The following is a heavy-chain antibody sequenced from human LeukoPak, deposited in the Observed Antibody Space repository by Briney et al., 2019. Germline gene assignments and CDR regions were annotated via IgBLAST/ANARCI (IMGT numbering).Heavy chain of an antibody. V-gene: IGHV3-21*01. CDR1: GFTFSSYS. D-gene: IGHD5-18*01. Sequence: PGGSLRLSCAASGFTFSSYSMNWVRQAPGKGLEWVSSISSSSSYIYYADSVKGRFTISRDNAKNSLYLQMNSLRAEDTAVYYCAKSRVNTYGFREFDYWGQGTLVTVSS. CDR3: AKSRVNTYGFREFDY. CDR2: ISSSSSYI. J-gene: IGHJ4*02.